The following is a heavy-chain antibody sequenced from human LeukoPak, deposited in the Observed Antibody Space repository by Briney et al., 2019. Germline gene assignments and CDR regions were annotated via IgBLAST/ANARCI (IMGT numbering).Heavy chain of an antibody. V-gene: IGHV3-53*01. CDR1: GFTVSSNY. Sequence: GGSLRLSCAVSGFTVSSNYMSWVRQAPGKGLEWVSVIYSGTNTYYADSVKGRFTISRDNAKNSLYLQMNSLRAEDTAVYYCAREMDTAMVPYFDYWGQGTLVTVSS. J-gene: IGHJ4*02. CDR3: AREMDTAMVPYFDY. CDR2: IYSGTNT. D-gene: IGHD5-18*01.